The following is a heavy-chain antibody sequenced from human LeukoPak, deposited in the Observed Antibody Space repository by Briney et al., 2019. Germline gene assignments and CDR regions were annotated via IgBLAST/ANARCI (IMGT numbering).Heavy chain of an antibody. Sequence: PSETLSLTCTVSGYSISSGYYWGWIRQPPGKGLEWIGSIYHSGSTYYNPSLKSRVTISVDTSKNQFSLKLSSVTAADTAVYYCARDGPSRITMVRGVHGWFDPWGQGTLVTVSS. D-gene: IGHD3-10*01. J-gene: IGHJ5*02. CDR2: IYHSGST. CDR1: GYSISSGYY. CDR3: ARDGPSRITMVRGVHGWFDP. V-gene: IGHV4-38-2*02.